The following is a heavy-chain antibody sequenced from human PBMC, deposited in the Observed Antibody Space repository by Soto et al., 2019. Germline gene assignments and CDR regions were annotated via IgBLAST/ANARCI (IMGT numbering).Heavy chain of an antibody. CDR1: GYTFTSYG. CDR3: ARAVPFYYYDSSGSYYFDY. CDR2: ISAYNGNT. Sequence: ASVKVSCKASGYTFTSYGISWVRQAPGQGLEWMGWISAYNGNTNYAQKLQGRVTMTTDTSTSTAYMELRSLRSDDTAVYYCARAVPFYYYDSSGSYYFDYWGQGTLVTVSS. J-gene: IGHJ4*02. V-gene: IGHV1-18*04. D-gene: IGHD3-22*01.